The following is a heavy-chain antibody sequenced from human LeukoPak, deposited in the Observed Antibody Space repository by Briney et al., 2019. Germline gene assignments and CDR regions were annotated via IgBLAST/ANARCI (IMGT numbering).Heavy chain of an antibody. V-gene: IGHV4-4*02. CDR3: ARVRSGWYSGYYFDY. J-gene: IGHJ4*02. D-gene: IGHD6-19*01. CDR1: GGSISSSNW. Sequence: SGTLSLTCDVSGGSISSSNWWSWVRQPPGKGLEWIGEIYHSGSTNYNPSLKSRVTISVDKSKNQFSLKLSSVTAADTAVYYCARVRSGWYSGYYFDYWGQGTLVTVSS. CDR2: IYHSGST.